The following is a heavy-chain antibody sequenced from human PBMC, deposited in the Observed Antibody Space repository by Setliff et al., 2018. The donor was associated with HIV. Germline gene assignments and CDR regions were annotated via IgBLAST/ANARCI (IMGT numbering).Heavy chain of an antibody. J-gene: IGHJ3*02. CDR1: DGSISNNY. D-gene: IGHD3-22*01. CDR3: ARAPTDHYDPTRLGDGLDI. V-gene: IGHV4-59*08. CDR2: TSDSGTT. Sequence: SETLSLTCTVSDGSISNNYWSWVRQPPGKGLEWIGYTSDSGTTYYNPSLKSRVTISVDTSKKQISLKVKSVTAADTAVYYCARAPTDHYDPTRLGDGLDIWGQGTMVTVSS.